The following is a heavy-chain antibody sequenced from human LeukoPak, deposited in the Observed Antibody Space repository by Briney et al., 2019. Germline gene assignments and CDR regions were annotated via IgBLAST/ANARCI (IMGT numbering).Heavy chain of an antibody. V-gene: IGHV3-30*04. J-gene: IGHJ4*02. CDR3: ARVDSSGYYYPFDY. CDR2: ISYDGSNK. CDR1: GFTFDDYA. D-gene: IGHD3-22*01. Sequence: GGSLRLSCAVSGFTFDDYAMHWVRQAPGKGLEWVAVISYDGSNKYHADSVKGRFTISRDNSKNTLYLQMNSLRAEDTAVYYCARVDSSGYYYPFDYWGQGTLVTVSS.